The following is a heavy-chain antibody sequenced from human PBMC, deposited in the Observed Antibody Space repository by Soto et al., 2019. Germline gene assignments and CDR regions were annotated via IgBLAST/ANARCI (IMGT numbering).Heavy chain of an antibody. CDR2: IGTAGDT. V-gene: IGHV3-13*01. CDR1: GFTFSSYD. D-gene: IGHD3-22*01. Sequence: GGSLRLSCAASGFTFSSYDMHWVRQATGKGLEWVSAIGTAGDTYYPGSVKGRFTISRENAKNSLYLQMNSLRAEDTAVYYCARAYYESPQYYGMDVWGQGTTVTVSS. J-gene: IGHJ6*02. CDR3: ARAYYESPQYYGMDV.